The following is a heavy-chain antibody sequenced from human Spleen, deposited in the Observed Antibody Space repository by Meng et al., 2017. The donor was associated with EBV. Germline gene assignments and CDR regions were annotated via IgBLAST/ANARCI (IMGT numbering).Heavy chain of an antibody. CDR3: ARDRTYSGTPDF. CDR2: ITTSTGTP. Sequence: VQLVQSGSELKNPGASVKISCKASGYIFTSYAIHWVRQAPGQGPEWMGWITTSTGTPTYAQGFTGRFVFSLDSTVSTTFLQISALNPADTAVYYCARDRTYSGTPDFWGQGTLVTVSS. V-gene: IGHV7-4-1*02. CDR1: GYIFTSYA. D-gene: IGHD1-26*01. J-gene: IGHJ4*02.